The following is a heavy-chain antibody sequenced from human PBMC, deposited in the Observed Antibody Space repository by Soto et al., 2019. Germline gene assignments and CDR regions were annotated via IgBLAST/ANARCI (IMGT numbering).Heavy chain of an antibody. Sequence: EVQLVESGGGLIQPGGSLRLSCVASGLTFGSRAMSWVRQAPGEGLQWVSTITDTGGDAKYADSVRGRFVISRDNSKKTLYLQMTSLTAEDSAMYFCARGSTDSYPGSRIFDFWGRGTLVTVSS. CDR1: GLTFGSRA. CDR3: ARGSTDSYPGSRIFDF. J-gene: IGHJ4*02. CDR2: ITDTGGDA. V-gene: IGHV3-23*04. D-gene: IGHD3-10*01.